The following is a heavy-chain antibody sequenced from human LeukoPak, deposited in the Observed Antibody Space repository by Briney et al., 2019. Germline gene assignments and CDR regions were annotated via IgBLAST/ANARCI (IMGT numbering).Heavy chain of an antibody. CDR3: ARDYPDGGGGRYFDWLPVF. V-gene: IGHV1-69*05. Sequence: ASVKVSCKASGGTFSSYAISWVRQAPGQGLEWMGGIIPIFGTANYAQKFQGRVTIITDESTSTAYMELSSLRSEDTAVYYCARDYPDGGGGRYFDWLPVFWGQGTLVTVS. CDR1: GGTFSSYA. CDR2: IIPIFGTA. J-gene: IGHJ4*02. D-gene: IGHD3-9*01.